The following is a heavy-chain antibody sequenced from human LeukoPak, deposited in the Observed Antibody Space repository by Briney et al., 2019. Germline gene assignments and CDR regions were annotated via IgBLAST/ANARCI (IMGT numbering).Heavy chain of an antibody. D-gene: IGHD3-22*01. CDR3: AKEYDYYDSSGYYYPYFDY. CDR1: GFTFSSYG. Sequence: GGALRLSCAASGFTFSSYGMHWVRQAPGKGLEWVAFISYDGSNKYYADSVKGRFTISRDNSKNTLYLQMNSLRAEDTAVYYCAKEYDYYDSSGYYYPYFDYWGQGTLVTVSS. J-gene: IGHJ4*02. V-gene: IGHV3-30*18. CDR2: ISYDGSNK.